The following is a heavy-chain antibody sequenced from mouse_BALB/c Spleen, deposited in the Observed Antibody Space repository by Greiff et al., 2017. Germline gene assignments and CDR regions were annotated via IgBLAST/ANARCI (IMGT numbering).Heavy chain of an antibody. CDR3: ARDDGSPYYAMDY. V-gene: IGHV5-6-3*01. J-gene: IGHJ4*01. D-gene: IGHD1-1*01. Sequence: EVMLVESGGGLVQPGGSLKLSCAASGFTFSSYGMSWVRQTPDKRLELVATINSNGGSTYYPDSVKGRLTISRDNAKHTLYLPMSSLKSEDTAMYYCARDDGSPYYAMDYWGQGTSVTVSS. CDR2: INSNGGST. CDR1: GFTFSSYG.